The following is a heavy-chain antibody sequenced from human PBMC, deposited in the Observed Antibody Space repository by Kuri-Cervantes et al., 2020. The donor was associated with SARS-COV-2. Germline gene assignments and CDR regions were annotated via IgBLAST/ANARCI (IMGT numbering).Heavy chain of an antibody. CDR3: ARDGSSGSDSVTFDD. CDR2: ISSSGSTI. Sequence: GGSLRLSCAASGFTFSSYEMNWVRQAPGKGLEWVSYISSSGSTIYYADSVKGRFTISRDNAKNSLYLQMNSLRAEDTAVYYCARDGSSGSDSVTFDDWGQGTLVTVSS. D-gene: IGHD3-22*01. V-gene: IGHV3-48*03. CDR1: GFTFSSYE. J-gene: IGHJ4*02.